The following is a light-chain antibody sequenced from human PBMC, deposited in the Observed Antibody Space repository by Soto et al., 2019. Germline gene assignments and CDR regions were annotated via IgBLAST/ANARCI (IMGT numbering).Light chain of an antibody. V-gene: IGLV2-8*01. J-gene: IGLJ2*01. Sequence: QSALTQPPSASGSPGQSVTISCTATSSDIGGYNYVSWYQQHPGKAPKLMIYEVTKRPSGVPDRFSGSKSGYTASLTVSGLQAEDEADYYCCSHTGSNNFVVFGGGTQLTVL. CDR2: EVT. CDR3: CSHTGSNNFVV. CDR1: SSDIGGYNY.